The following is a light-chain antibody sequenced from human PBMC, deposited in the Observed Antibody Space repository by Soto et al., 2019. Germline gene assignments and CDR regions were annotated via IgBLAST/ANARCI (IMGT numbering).Light chain of an antibody. CDR3: QQRSHWPPGLT. CDR1: QSVSSY. Sequence: EIVLTQSPATLSLSPGERATLSCRASQSVSSYLAWYQQKPGQAPRLLIYDASNRATGIPARFSGSGSGTDFTLTISSLEPEDFAVYYCQQRSHWPPGLTFGGGTKVEIK. CDR2: DAS. V-gene: IGKV3-11*01. J-gene: IGKJ4*01.